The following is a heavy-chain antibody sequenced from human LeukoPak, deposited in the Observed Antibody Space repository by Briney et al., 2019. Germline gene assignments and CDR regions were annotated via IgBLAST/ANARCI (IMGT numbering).Heavy chain of an antibody. V-gene: IGHV4-31*03. CDR3: ARDSQNGYSPFDY. CDR2: IYYSGST. Sequence: KPSQTLSLTCTVSGGSISSGGYYWSWIRQHPGKGLEWIGYIYYSGSTYYNPSLKSRVTISVDTSKNQFSLKLSSVTAADTAVYYCARDSQNGYSPFDYWGQGTLVTVSS. J-gene: IGHJ4*02. CDR1: GGSISSGGYY. D-gene: IGHD5-24*01.